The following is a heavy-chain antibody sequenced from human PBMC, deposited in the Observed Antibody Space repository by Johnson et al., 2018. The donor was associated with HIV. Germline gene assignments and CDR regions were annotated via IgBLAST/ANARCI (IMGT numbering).Heavy chain of an antibody. Sequence: QVQLVESGGGVVQPGRSLRLSCAASEFTFSSYGMHWVRQAPGKGLEWVAVMSYDGTYKYYADSVKRRFTISRDNSKNTLYLQMNSLRAEDTALYYCAKGYCSSLYPDAFDTWGPGNIVTVSS. D-gene: IGHD6-13*01. V-gene: IGHV3-30*18. CDR1: EFTFSSYG. CDR3: AKGYCSSLYPDAFDT. CDR2: MSYDGTYK. J-gene: IGHJ3*02.